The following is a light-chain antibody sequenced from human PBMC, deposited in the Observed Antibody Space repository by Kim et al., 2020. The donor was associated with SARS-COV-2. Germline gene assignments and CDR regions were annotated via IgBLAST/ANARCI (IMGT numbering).Light chain of an antibody. J-gene: IGLJ2*01. V-gene: IGLV2-11*01. CDR3: CSYAGSVV. CDR1: SSDVGGYNY. Sequence: PGQSVTISCTGTSSDVGGYNYVSLYQLHPGKAPKLLFYDVSKRPSGVPDRFSGSKSGNTASLTISGLQAEDEADYYCCSYAGSVVFGGGTQLTVL. CDR2: DVS.